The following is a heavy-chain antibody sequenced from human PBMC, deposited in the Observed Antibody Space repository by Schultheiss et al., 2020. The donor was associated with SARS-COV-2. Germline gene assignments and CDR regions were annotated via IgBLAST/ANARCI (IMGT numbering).Heavy chain of an antibody. V-gene: IGHV4-61*02. J-gene: IGHJ6*03. D-gene: IGHD2-2*02. CDR1: GGSISSSSYY. CDR2: IYTSGST. CDR3: ARGVVVVPAGISHTHYYMDV. Sequence: KLSLTCTVSGGSISSSSYYWGWIRQPAGKGLEWIGRIYTSGSTNYNPSLKSRVTISVDTSKNQFSLKLSSVTAADTAVYYCARGVVVVPAGISHTHYYMDVWGKGTTVTVSS.